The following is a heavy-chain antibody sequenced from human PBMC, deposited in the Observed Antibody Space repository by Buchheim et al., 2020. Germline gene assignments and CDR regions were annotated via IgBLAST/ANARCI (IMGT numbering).Heavy chain of an antibody. D-gene: IGHD2-2*01. J-gene: IGHJ6*02. CDR3: ARDLAPAATPPYDYYYGMDV. CDR2: ISNSGGTI. V-gene: IGHV3-48*03. CDR1: GFTFSGYE. Sequence: EVQLVESGGGLVQPGGSLRLSCAASGFTFSGYEMNWVRQAPGKGLEWISYISNSGGTIYYADSVRGRFTISRDNAQKSLYLRMNNLRAEETGLYYCARDLAPAATPPYDYYYGMDVWGQGIT.